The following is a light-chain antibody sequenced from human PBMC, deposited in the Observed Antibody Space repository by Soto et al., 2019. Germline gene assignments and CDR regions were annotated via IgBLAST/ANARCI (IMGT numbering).Light chain of an antibody. Sequence: QSALTQPRSVSGSPGQSVTISCTGTTGDVGAYNFVSWYQLHPGKAPKLMIYDANKRPSGVPDRFSASKSGNTASLTISGLQAEDEADYYCCSYAGSFTWVFGGWTKLTVL. CDR3: CSYAGSFTWV. J-gene: IGLJ3*02. CDR1: TGDVGAYNF. CDR2: DAN. V-gene: IGLV2-11*01.